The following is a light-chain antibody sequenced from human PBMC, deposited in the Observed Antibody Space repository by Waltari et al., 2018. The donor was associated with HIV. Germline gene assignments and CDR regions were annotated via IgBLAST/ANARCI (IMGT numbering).Light chain of an antibody. CDR1: QSVRNY. V-gene: IGKV3-11*01. Sequence: EIVLTQSPATLSLSPGERATLSCRASQSVRNYLAWYQHKPGQSPRLLIYETSKRATGTAARFSGSGSGTDFSLTISSLEPEDVGVYYCQQRRNWPPITFGQGTRVEIK. J-gene: IGKJ5*01. CDR2: ETS. CDR3: QQRRNWPPIT.